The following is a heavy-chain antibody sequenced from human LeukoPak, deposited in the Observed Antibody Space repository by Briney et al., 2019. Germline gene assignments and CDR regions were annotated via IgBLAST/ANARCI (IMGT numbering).Heavy chain of an antibody. D-gene: IGHD1-26*01. CDR3: AKAAKIVGATRGNWFDP. CDR2: ISGSGGST. V-gene: IGHV3-23*01. Sequence: GGSLRLSCAASGFTFSSYAMSWVRRAPGKGLEWVSAISGSGGSTYYADSVKGRFTISRDNSKNTLYLQMNSLRAEDTAVYYCAKAAKIVGATRGNWFDPWGQGTLVTVSS. CDR1: GFTFSSYA. J-gene: IGHJ5*02.